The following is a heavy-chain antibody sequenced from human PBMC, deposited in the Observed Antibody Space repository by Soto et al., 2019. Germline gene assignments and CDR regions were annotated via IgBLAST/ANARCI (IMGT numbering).Heavy chain of an antibody. J-gene: IGHJ3*02. Sequence: QVQLQESDPGLVKPSQTLSLTCTVSGGSISSGGYYWSWIRQHPGKGLEWIGYIYYSGSTYYNPSLKSRVTISVDTSKNQFSLKLSSVTAADTAVYYCARDYALNNWNYVTAFDIWGQGTMVTVSS. D-gene: IGHD1-7*01. CDR1: GGSISSGGYY. V-gene: IGHV4-31*03. CDR2: IYYSGST. CDR3: ARDYALNNWNYVTAFDI.